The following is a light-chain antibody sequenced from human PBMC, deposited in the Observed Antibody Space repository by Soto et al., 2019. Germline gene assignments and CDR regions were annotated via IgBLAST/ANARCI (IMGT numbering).Light chain of an antibody. J-gene: IGKJ4*01. V-gene: IGKV3-15*01. CDR3: QQYNKWPLP. Sequence: DIVMTQSPATLSVSPGERATLSCRASQSVSSNLAWYQQKHGQAPRLLIYGASTMATDIADRISGSGSGTEFTLTISSLQSEDFAIYYCQQYNKWPLPFGGGTKVEIK. CDR1: QSVSSN. CDR2: GAS.